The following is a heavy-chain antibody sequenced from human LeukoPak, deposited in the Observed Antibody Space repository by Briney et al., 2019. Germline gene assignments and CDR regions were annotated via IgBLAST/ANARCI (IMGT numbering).Heavy chain of an antibody. Sequence: GGSLRLSCSASGFTFSSYGMHWVRQAPGKGLEYVSAISSNGGSTYYADSVKGRFTISRDNSKNTLYLQMSSLIAEHTAVYYCVKRKSIFGVVIDYYFDYWGQGTLVTVSS. CDR3: VKRKSIFGVVIDYYFDY. V-gene: IGHV3-64D*09. CDR2: ISSNGGST. J-gene: IGHJ4*02. D-gene: IGHD3-3*01. CDR1: GFTFSSYG.